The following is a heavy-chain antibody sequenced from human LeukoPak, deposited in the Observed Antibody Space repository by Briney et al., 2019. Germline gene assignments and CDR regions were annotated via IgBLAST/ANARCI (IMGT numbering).Heavy chain of an antibody. CDR2: IYYTGST. D-gene: IGHD3-10*01. CDR1: GGSISNYC. V-gene: IGHV4-59*08. J-gene: IGHJ4*02. CDR3: ARGLLYSYSYYFDY. Sequence: SETLSLTCTVSGGSISNYCWTWIRQPPGKGLEWIGYIYYTGSTNYNPSLKSRVTISVDTSKNQFSLKLSSVTAADTAVYHCARGLLYSYSYYFDYWGQGTLVTVSS.